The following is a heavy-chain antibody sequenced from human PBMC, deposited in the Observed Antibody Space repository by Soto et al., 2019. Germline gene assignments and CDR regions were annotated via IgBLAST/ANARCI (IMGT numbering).Heavy chain of an antibody. V-gene: IGHV1-69*02. D-gene: IGHD6-19*01. CDR3: ARAPYSRGWKGGWSDP. CDR1: GGTFSSYT. CDR2: IIPILGIA. J-gene: IGHJ5*02. Sequence: QVQLVQSGAEVKKPGSSVKVSCKASGGTFSSYTISWVRQAPGQGLEWMGRIIPILGIANYAQKFQGRVTTTADKSTSTAYMEVSRLRSEDTAVYYCARAPYSRGWKGGWSDPWGQGTLVTVSS.